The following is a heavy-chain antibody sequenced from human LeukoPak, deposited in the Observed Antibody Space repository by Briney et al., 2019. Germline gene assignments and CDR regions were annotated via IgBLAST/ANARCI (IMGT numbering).Heavy chain of an antibody. CDR3: ARDRDSSSWQIDY. J-gene: IGHJ4*02. CDR1: GYTFTGYY. V-gene: IGHV1-2*02. CDR2: INPNSGGT. Sequence: GASVKVSCKASGYTFTGYYMHWVRQAPGQGLEWVGWINPNSGGTNYAQKFQGRVTMTRDTSISTAYMELSRLRSDDTAVYYCARDRDSSSWQIDYWGQGTLVTVPS. D-gene: IGHD6-13*01.